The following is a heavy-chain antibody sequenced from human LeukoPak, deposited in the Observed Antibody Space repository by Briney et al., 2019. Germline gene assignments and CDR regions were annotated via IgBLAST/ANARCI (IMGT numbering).Heavy chain of an antibody. CDR1: GFTFSDYY. CDR2: ISSSGSTI. J-gene: IGHJ2*01. CDR3: ARDLLAYSCYWYFDL. Sequence: GGSLRLSCAASGFTFSDYYMSWIRQAPGKGLEWVSYISSSGSTIYYADSVKGRFTISRDNAKNSLYLQMNSLRAEDTAVYYCARDLLAYSCYWYFDLWGRGTLVTVSS. V-gene: IGHV3-11*01. D-gene: IGHD5-12*01.